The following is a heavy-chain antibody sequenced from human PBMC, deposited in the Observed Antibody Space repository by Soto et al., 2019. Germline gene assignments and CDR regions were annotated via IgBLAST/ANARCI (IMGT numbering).Heavy chain of an antibody. CDR3: ARVYSSSPTKSKPEYYFDY. CDR2: TIPIFGTA. Sequence: AASVKVSCKASGGTFSSYAISWVLQAPGQGLEWMGGTIPIFGTANYAQKFQGRVTITADESTSTAYMELSSLRSEDTAVYYCARVYSSSPTKSKPEYYFDYWGQGTLVTVSS. J-gene: IGHJ4*02. V-gene: IGHV1-69*13. CDR1: GGTFSSYA. D-gene: IGHD6-6*01.